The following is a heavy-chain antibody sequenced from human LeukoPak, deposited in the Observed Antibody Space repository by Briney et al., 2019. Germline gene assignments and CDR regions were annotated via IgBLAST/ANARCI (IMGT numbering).Heavy chain of an antibody. V-gene: IGHV3-30*04. D-gene: IGHD2-2*01. CDR3: ARGAMGQLLDY. J-gene: IGHJ4*02. CDR1: GFTFSSYA. Sequence: GGSLRLSCAASGFTFSSYAMHWVRQAPGKGLEWVAVISYDGSNKYYADSVKGRFTISRDNSKNTLYLQMNSLRGEDTAVYYCARGAMGQLLDYWGQGTLVTVSS. CDR2: ISYDGSNK.